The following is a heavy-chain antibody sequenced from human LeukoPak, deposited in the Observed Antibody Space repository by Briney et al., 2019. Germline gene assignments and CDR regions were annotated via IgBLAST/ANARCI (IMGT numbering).Heavy chain of an antibody. CDR1: GGSFSSGDYY. V-gene: IGHV4-30-4*01. J-gene: IGHJ5*02. CDR3: ARAYYIPSFDP. Sequence: PSETLSLTCTVSGGSFSSGDYYWSWKRPPPGKGLVGIRYICYSGSTYYNPSRKSPVTISVDTYKNQFSLKLSSVTAADTAVYYCARAYYIPSFDPWGQGTLVTVSS. CDR2: ICYSGST. D-gene: IGHD3-10*02.